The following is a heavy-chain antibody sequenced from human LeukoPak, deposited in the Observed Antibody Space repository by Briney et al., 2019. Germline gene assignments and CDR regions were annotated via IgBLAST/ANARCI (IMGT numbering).Heavy chain of an antibody. D-gene: IGHD1/OR15-1a*01. CDR2: IKSKTDGGTT. J-gene: IGHJ4*02. CDR1: GFPLSDAW. Sequence: GGSLRLSCAVSGFPLSDAWMNWVRQAPGKGLEWVGRIKSKTDGGTTDYAAPVKGRFTISRDDSENTLCLQMNSLKTEDTAVYYCTRTFRTAHFDYWGQGTPVTVSS. CDR3: TRTFRTAHFDY. V-gene: IGHV3-15*07.